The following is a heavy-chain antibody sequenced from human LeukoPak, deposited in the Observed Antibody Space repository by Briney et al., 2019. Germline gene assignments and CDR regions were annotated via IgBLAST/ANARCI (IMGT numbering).Heavy chain of an antibody. CDR1: GFTFSSYA. D-gene: IGHD5-12*01. Sequence: GGSLRLSCAASGFTFSSYAMHWVRQAPGKGLEWVAAISYDGSNKYYADSVKGRFTISRDNSKNTLYLQMNSLRAEDSAVYYCARDSGYVPDDYWGQGTLVTVSS. CDR3: ARDSGYVPDDY. CDR2: ISYDGSNK. V-gene: IGHV3-30-3*01. J-gene: IGHJ4*02.